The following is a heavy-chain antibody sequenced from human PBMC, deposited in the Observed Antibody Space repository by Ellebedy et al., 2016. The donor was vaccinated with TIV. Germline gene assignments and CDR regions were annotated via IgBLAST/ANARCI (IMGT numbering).Heavy chain of an antibody. D-gene: IGHD2-21*01. CDR2: IKQDGSEK. Sequence: PGGSLRLSCAASGFSFSSYWMSWVRQAPGKGLEWVATIKQDGSEKYYVDSVKGRFTISRDNAKNTLYLQMNSLRAEDTAVYYCASRCVAVQGADYWGQGTLVTVSS. J-gene: IGHJ4*02. V-gene: IGHV3-7*01. CDR3: ASRCVAVQGADY. CDR1: GFSFSSYW.